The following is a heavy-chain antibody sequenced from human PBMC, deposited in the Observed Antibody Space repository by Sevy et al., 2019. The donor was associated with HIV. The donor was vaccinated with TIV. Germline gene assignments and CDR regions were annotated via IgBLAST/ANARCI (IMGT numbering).Heavy chain of an antibody. CDR2: IKEDGKET. D-gene: IGHD5-18*01. CDR3: ARDKYSAMVTPFDF. Sequence: GGSLRLSCVASGFTVSNYWMNWVRQAPGMGLEWVAKIKEDGKETYYVDSVKGRFTISRDNAKNSLYLQMTSLRAEDTAVYYCARDKYSAMVTPFDFWGQGTLVTVSS. V-gene: IGHV3-7*03. J-gene: IGHJ4*02. CDR1: GFTVSNYW.